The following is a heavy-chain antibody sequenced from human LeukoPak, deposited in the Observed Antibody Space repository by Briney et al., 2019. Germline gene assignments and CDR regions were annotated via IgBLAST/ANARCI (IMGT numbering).Heavy chain of an antibody. Sequence: GASVKVSCKASRYTFTGYYMHWVRQAPGQGLEWMGRINPNSGGTNYAQKFQGRVTMTRDTSISTAYMELSRLRSDDTAVYYCARAHWNDGNWFDPWGQGTLVTVSS. CDR1: RYTFTGYY. V-gene: IGHV1-2*06. J-gene: IGHJ5*02. CDR2: INPNSGGT. D-gene: IGHD1-1*01. CDR3: ARAHWNDGNWFDP.